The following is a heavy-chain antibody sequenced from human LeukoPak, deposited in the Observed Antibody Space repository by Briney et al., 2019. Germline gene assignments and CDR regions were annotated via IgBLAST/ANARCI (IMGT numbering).Heavy chain of an antibody. CDR2: IYPGDSDT. V-gene: IGHV5-51*01. CDR1: GYSFTSYW. J-gene: IGHJ4*02. CDR3: ARLLKDDSSGYYYY. Sequence: GESLKISCKGSGYSFTSYWIGWVRPMAGKGLEWMGIIYPGDSDTRYSPSFQGQVTISADKSISTAYLQWSSLKASDTAMYYCARLLKDDSSGYYYYWGQGTLVTVSS. D-gene: IGHD3-22*01.